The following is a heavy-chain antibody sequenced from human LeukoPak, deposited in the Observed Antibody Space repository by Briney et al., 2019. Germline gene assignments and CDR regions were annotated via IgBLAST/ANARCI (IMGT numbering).Heavy chain of an antibody. CDR3: ARDRDNSGYYFDS. Sequence: SETLSLTCTVSGGSISTYYWSWIRQPPGKGLEWIGNIYYTGSTIYNPSLKSRATISVDPSRSQFSLRLNSVTAADTALYYCARDRDNSGYYFDSWGQGILVTVSS. CDR1: GGSISTYY. J-gene: IGHJ4*02. V-gene: IGHV4-59*01. D-gene: IGHD5-12*01. CDR2: IYYTGST.